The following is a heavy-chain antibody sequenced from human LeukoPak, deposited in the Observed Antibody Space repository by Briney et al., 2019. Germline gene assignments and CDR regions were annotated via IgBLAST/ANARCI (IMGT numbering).Heavy chain of an antibody. CDR2: ISYDGSNK. D-gene: IGHD3-3*01. J-gene: IGHJ3*02. CDR1: GFTFSHYW. Sequence: GGSLRLSCVVSGFTFSHYWMNWVRQAPGKGLEWVAVISYDGSNKYYADSVKGRFTISRDNSKNTLYLQMNSLRAEDTAVYYCARRRGFLEWLFGAFDIWGQGTMVTVSS. V-gene: IGHV3-30-3*01. CDR3: ARRRGFLEWLFGAFDI.